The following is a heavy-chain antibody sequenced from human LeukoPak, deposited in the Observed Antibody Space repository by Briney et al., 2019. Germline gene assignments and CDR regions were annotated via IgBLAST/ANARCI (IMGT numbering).Heavy chain of an antibody. CDR2: MSGGGLST. Sequence: PGGSLRLSCGAPDSNIGTYAVTWVRQVPGKGLEWVSGMSGGGLSTYYARSVKGRFTISRDTSKNTFYLEMNSLGADDTALYYCAKAPSPNYYYYMDVWGKGTTVTVSS. CDR3: AKAPSPNYYYYMDV. V-gene: IGHV3-23*01. CDR1: DSNIGTYA. J-gene: IGHJ6*03.